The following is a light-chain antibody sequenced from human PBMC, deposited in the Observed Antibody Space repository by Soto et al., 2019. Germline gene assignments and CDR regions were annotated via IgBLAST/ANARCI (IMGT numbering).Light chain of an antibody. CDR2: DVN. Sequence: QSALTQPASVSGFPGQSITISCTGTSSDIGAYNFVSWYQQHPGKAPKLMLYDVNIRPSGVSTRFSGSKSGNTASLTISGLQAEDEADYCCTSWTTSTTMIFGGGTQLTVL. V-gene: IGLV2-14*03. J-gene: IGLJ7*01. CDR3: TSWTTSTTMI. CDR1: SSDIGAYNF.